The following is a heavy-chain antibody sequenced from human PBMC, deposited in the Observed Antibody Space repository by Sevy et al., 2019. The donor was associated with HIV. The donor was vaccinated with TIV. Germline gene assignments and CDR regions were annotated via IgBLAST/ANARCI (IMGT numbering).Heavy chain of an antibody. D-gene: IGHD3-10*01. CDR1: GFTFSSSA. CDR3: AKGMTYYEI. CDR2: ISTGGGST. V-gene: IGHV3-23*01. Sequence: GGSLRLSCAASGFTFSSSAMTWVRQAPGKGLEWVSSISTGGGSTYYPDSVKGRFTISRDNSKNTLWLQMDSLRADDTDIYYCAKGMTYYEIWGQGTMVTVSS. J-gene: IGHJ3*02.